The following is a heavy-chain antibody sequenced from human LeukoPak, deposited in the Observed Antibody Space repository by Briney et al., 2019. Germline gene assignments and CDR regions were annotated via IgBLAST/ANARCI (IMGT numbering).Heavy chain of an antibody. V-gene: IGHV3-66*02. J-gene: IGHJ4*02. Sequence: GGSLRLSCAASGSTFSNYGMSWVRQAPGKGLEWVSVIYSGGNTYYADSVKGRFTISRDNSKNTLYLQMGSLRAEDMAVYYCARALYYDILTGPPDYWGQGTLVTVSS. CDR3: ARALYYDILTGPPDY. CDR1: GSTFSNYG. CDR2: IYSGGNT. D-gene: IGHD3-9*01.